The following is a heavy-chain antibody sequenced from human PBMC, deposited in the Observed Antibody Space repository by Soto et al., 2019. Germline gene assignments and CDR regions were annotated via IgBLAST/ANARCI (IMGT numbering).Heavy chain of an antibody. D-gene: IGHD6-13*01. CDR1: GDSISSGGNS. V-gene: IGHV4-30-2*01. CDR2: IFHSGTT. Sequence: QLQLQEAGSGLVKPSQTLSLTCAVSGDSISSGGNSWNWIRQPPGKGLEWVGYIFHSGTTYYNPSIKSRVTISLDRSKNQFSLKLTSVTAADTAVYYCARDKWRAGVGGFYCMDVWGQGTTVTVSS. J-gene: IGHJ6*02. CDR3: ARDKWRAGVGGFYCMDV.